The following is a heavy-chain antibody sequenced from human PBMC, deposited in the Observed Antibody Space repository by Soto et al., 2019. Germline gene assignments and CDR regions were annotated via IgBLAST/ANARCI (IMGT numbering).Heavy chain of an antibody. Sequence: GASVKVSCKASGYTFTSYYMHWVRQAPGQGLEWMGIINPSGGSTSYAQKFQGRVTMTRDTSTSTVYMELNAVTAADTAVYYCATRPPDGTFFGVFDYWSQGTLVTVS. V-gene: IGHV1-46*01. CDR2: INPSGGST. CDR1: GYTFTSYY. D-gene: IGHD1-26*01. J-gene: IGHJ4*02. CDR3: ATRPPDGTFFGVFDY.